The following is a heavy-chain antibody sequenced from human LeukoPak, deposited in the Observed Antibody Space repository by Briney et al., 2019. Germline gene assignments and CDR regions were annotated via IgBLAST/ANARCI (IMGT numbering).Heavy chain of an antibody. J-gene: IGHJ3*02. V-gene: IGHV4-39*07. CDR1: GGSISTSSYY. CDR2: IFYSGST. D-gene: IGHD3-16*01. CDR3: AKSNAYGLVDI. Sequence: SETLSLTCTVSGGSISTSSYYWGWVRQPPGTGLEWLGNIFYSGSTYYSPSLKSRVTISRDTSRNQFSLKLNSVTAADTAVYYCAKSNAYGLVDIWGQGTMVTVSS.